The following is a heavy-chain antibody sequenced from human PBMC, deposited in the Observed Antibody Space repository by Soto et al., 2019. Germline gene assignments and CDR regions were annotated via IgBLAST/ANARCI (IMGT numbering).Heavy chain of an antibody. V-gene: IGHV3-64*01. D-gene: IGHD2-8*02. J-gene: IGHJ6*02. CDR3: AKSTGGTANGMGV. CDR2: ITSNGGNT. Sequence: GGSLRLSCAASGFTFSSYAMHWVRQAPGKGLEYVSAITSNGGNTDYASSVKGRFTISRDYSKNTLYLQMGSLRAEDTALYYCAKSTGGTANGMGVWGQGTTVTVSS. CDR1: GFTFSSYA.